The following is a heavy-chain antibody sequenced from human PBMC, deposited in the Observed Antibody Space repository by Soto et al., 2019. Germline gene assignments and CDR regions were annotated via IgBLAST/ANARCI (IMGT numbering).Heavy chain of an antibody. D-gene: IGHD6-13*01. V-gene: IGHV3-72*01. CDR2: TRNKANSYTT. CDR1: GFTFSDHY. Sequence: GGSLRLSCAASGFTFSDHYMDWVRQAPGKGLEWVGRTRNKANSYTTEYAASVKGRFTISRDDSKNSLYLQMNSLKTEDTAVYYCARGASSSWSQFDYWGQGTLVTVSS. CDR3: ARGASSSWSQFDY. J-gene: IGHJ4*02.